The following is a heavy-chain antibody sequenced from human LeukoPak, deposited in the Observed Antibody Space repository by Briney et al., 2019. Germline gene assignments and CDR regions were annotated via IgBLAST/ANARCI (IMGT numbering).Heavy chain of an antibody. J-gene: IGHJ4*02. CDR1: GVSISSYL. CDR2: IFYSGST. V-gene: IGHV4-59*08. D-gene: IGHD5-24*01. CDR3: ARRGNGYNLYFDY. Sequence: SSETLSLTCTVSGVSISSYLWSWIRQPPGKGLEWIGYIFYSGSTNCNPSLKSRVTISVDTSKNQFSLKLSSVTAADTAVYYCARRGNGYNLYFDYWGQETLVTVSS.